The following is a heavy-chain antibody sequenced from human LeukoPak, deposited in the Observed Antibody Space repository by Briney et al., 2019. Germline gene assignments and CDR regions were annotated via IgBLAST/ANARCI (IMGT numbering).Heavy chain of an antibody. CDR2: INPSGGST. CDR3: ARDRGTPRGRVRGVLDAFDI. V-gene: IGHV1-46*01. D-gene: IGHD3-10*01. CDR1: GYTFTSYY. J-gene: IGHJ3*02. Sequence: GASVKVSCKASGYTFTSYYMHWVRQAPGQGLEWVGIINPSGGSTSYAQKFQGRVTMTRDTSTSTVYMELSSLRSEDTAVYYCARDRGTPRGRVRGVLDAFDIWGQGTMVTVSS.